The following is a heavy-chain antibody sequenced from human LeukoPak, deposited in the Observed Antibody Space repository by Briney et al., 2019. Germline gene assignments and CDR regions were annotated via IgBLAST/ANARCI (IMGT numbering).Heavy chain of an antibody. Sequence: GGSLRLSCAASGFTFGSYGMHWVRQAPGKGLEWVAVIWYDGSNKYYADSVKGRFTISRDNSKNTPYLQMNSLRAEDTAVYYCARDSDSSDYFDYWGQGTLVTVSS. V-gene: IGHV3-33*01. CDR2: IWYDGSNK. CDR1: GFTFGSYG. CDR3: ARDSDSSDYFDY. D-gene: IGHD3-22*01. J-gene: IGHJ4*02.